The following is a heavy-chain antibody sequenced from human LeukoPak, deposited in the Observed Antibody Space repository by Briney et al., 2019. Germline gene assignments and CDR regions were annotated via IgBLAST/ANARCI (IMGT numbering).Heavy chain of an antibody. CDR2: ISSSSSYI. CDR1: GFTSSSYS. Sequence: PGGSLRLSCAASGFTSSSYSMNWVRQAPGKGLEWVSSISSSSSYIYYADSVKGRFTISRDNAKNSLYLQMNSLRAEDTAVYYCARVDGDYVSVVYWGQGTLVTVSS. CDR3: ARVDGDYVSVVY. D-gene: IGHD4-17*01. J-gene: IGHJ4*02. V-gene: IGHV3-21*01.